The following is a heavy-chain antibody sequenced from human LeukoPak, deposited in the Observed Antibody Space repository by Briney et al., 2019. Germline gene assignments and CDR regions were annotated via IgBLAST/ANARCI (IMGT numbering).Heavy chain of an antibody. V-gene: IGHV1-69*04. Sequence: ASVKVSCKASEGTFSSYAISWVRQAPGQGLEWMGRIIPILGIANYAQKFQGRVTITADKSTSTAYMELSSLRSEDTAVYYCARKYSGYDGYNAFDIWGQGTMVAVSS. CDR3: ARKYSGYDGYNAFDI. J-gene: IGHJ3*02. CDR1: EGTFSSYA. CDR2: IIPILGIA. D-gene: IGHD5-12*01.